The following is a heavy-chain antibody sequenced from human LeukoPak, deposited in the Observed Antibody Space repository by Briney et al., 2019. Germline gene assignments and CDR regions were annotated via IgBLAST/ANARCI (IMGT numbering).Heavy chain of an antibody. V-gene: IGHV3-21*01. D-gene: IGHD1-14*01. Sequence: GGSLRLSCAASGFTFSSYSMNWVRQAPGKGLEWVSSISSSSSYIYYADSVKGRFTISRDNAKNSLYPQMNSLRAEDTAVYYCARDRRSNRGGWPVDYWGQGTLVTVSS. CDR3: ARDRRSNRGGWPVDY. CDR2: ISSSSSYI. CDR1: GFTFSSYS. J-gene: IGHJ4*02.